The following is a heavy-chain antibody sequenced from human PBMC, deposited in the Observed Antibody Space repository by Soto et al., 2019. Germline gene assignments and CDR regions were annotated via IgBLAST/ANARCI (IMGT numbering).Heavy chain of an antibody. J-gene: IGHJ4*02. D-gene: IGHD6-6*01. CDR2: IYYSGST. Sequence: TSETLSLTCTVSGGSISSSSYYWGWIRQPPGKGLEWIGSIYYSGSTYYNPSLKSRVTISVDTSKNQFSLKVSSVTAADTAVYYCASPLTSNNLPVPFDYWGQGTLVTVSS. CDR3: ASPLTSNNLPVPFDY. V-gene: IGHV4-39*01. CDR1: GGSISSSSYY.